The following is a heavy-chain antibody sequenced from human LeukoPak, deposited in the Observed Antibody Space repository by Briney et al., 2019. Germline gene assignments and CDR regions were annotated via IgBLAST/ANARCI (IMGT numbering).Heavy chain of an antibody. CDR1: GFTFSSYS. CDR3: AKDSAVTTRPGGYDY. V-gene: IGHV3-21*01. CDR2: ISSSTSHI. J-gene: IGHJ4*02. Sequence: GGSLRLSCAASGFTFSSYSMNWVRQAPGKGLEWVSSISSSTSHIHYADSVKGRFTISRDNSKSTLYLQMNTLRAEDTAVYYCAKDSAVTTRPGGYDYWGQGTLVTVSS. D-gene: IGHD4-11*01.